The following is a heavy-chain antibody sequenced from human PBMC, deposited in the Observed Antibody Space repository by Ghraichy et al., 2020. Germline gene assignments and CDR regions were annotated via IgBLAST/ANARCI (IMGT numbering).Heavy chain of an antibody. CDR1: GLTFSSSW. J-gene: IGHJ4*02. CDR3: ATHADWKFDS. D-gene: IGHD1-1*01. V-gene: IGHV3-7*01. Sequence: GESLNISCAASGLTFSSSWMTWVRQTPGKGLEWVANINPDGGDTYYVDSLRGRFTISSDNAKNSLYLQMNSLRVDDTAVYCCATHADWKFDSWGQGTLVTVSS. CDR2: INPDGGDT.